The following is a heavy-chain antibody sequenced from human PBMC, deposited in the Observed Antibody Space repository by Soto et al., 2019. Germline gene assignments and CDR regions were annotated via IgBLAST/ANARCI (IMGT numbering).Heavy chain of an antibody. D-gene: IGHD2-15*01. CDR1: GDSISSRSYY. J-gene: IGHJ4*02. Sequence: SETLSLTCTVTGDSISSRSYYWGWIRQPPGKGLEWIGSIYYSGSTYNNPSLRSRVSMSVDTSKDQFSLKLSSVTAADTAAYYCARVGTYCSRGSCYDGFDYWGQGTLVTVSS. CDR3: ARVGTYCSRGSCYDGFDY. CDR2: IYYSGST. V-gene: IGHV4-39*07.